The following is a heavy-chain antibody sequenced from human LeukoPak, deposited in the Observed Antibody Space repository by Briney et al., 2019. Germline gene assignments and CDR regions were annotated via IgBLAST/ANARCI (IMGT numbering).Heavy chain of an antibody. CDR1: GYTFRDYE. V-gene: IGHV1-8*01. Sequence: ASVRVSCKTSGYTFRDYEINWVRQAPGLGLEWVAWIHANSGKAGSAQKFQGRVTLTRDTSTETAFMELSGLTSDDSATYFCARGHNGGNRYFDNWGQGTLVTVSS. D-gene: IGHD1-1*01. J-gene: IGHJ4*02. CDR3: ARGHNGGNRYFDN. CDR2: IHANSGKA.